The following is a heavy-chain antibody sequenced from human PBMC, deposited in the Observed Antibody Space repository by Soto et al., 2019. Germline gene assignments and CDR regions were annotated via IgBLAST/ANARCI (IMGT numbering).Heavy chain of an antibody. CDR3: ARSTLGYDYVRPTWREVGASFDI. J-gene: IGHJ3*02. CDR1: GASLGGFH. Sequence: PSETLSLTCAIYGASLGGFHWTWLRQAPGKGLEWIGELIHGGSTNYNPSLKSRVSFSLDTSKNQFSLHLMSVTAADTAVYYCARSTLGYDYVRPTWREVGASFDIWGRGTMVTVSS. D-gene: IGHD3-16*01. V-gene: IGHV4-34*12. CDR2: LIHGGST.